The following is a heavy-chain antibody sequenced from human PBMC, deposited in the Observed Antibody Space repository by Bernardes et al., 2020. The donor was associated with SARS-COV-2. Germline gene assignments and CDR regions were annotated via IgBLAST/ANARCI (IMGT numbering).Heavy chain of an antibody. V-gene: IGHV3-72*01. CDR3: VRDPRVTPWDCYFDL. CDR1: GFIFSDHH. D-gene: IGHD2-21*02. Sequence: GGSLRLSCAASGFIFSDHHMDWVRQAPGKGLEWVGRIRNKPNSYTTKYAASVNGRFSMSRDDSKNSLFLQMNSLTTDDTAVYYCVRDPRVTPWDCYFDLWGRGTLVTVSS. CDR2: IRNKPNSYTT. J-gene: IGHJ2*01.